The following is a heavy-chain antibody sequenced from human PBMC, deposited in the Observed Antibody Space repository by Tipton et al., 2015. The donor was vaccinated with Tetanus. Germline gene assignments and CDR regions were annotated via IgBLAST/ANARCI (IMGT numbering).Heavy chain of an antibody. Sequence: SLRLSCAASGFTFKIYGMHWVRQAPGKGLEWVAHINRDGSEKACADAVQGRFSISRDSAKNSLSLQMNSLRAEDTAVYYCARYLFAYGMDVWGQGTTVTVSS. CDR1: GFTFKIYG. V-gene: IGHV3-7*03. CDR2: INRDGSEK. CDR3: ARYLFAYGMDV. J-gene: IGHJ6*02.